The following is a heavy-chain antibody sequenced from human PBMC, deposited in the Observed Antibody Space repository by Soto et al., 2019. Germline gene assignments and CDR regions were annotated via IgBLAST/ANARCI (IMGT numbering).Heavy chain of an antibody. D-gene: IGHD2-15*01. CDR1: GAAHNSGNYY. CDR2: IYVTGAV. J-gene: IGHJ5*02. V-gene: IGHV4-31*01. CDR3: ARLRVGAESDLVGEP. Sequence: TLYVTCSVSGAAHNSGNYYWSWIRQFPGKGLEWIGHIYVTGAVDYNPSLRDLITISQDTSERQFSLNLRLVTAADTAVYYGARLRVGAESDLVGEPWGKG.